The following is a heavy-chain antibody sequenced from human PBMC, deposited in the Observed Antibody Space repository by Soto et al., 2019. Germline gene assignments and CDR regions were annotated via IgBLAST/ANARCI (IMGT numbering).Heavy chain of an antibody. CDR1: GFTFGDYA. Sequence: SLRLSCTASGFTFGDYAMSWFRQAPGKGLEWVGFIRSKAYGGTTEYAASVKGRFTISRDDSKSIAYLQMNRLKTEDTAVYYCTREGLIGYTPDAFDIWGQGTMVTV. CDR3: TREGLIGYTPDAFDI. CDR2: IRSKAYGGTT. D-gene: IGHD6-13*01. V-gene: IGHV3-49*03. J-gene: IGHJ3*02.